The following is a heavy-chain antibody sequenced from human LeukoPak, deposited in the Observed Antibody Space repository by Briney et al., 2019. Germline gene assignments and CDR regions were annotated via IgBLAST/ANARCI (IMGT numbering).Heavy chain of an antibody. CDR2: ISSNSIYI. CDR1: GFTFSDAC. Sequence: GGSLRLSCIASGFTFSDACMSWVRQAPGKGLEWVSSISSNSIYIYYADSVKGRFTISRDNAKSSLYLQMNSLRAEDTAVYYCARGGRLVVEMTTYDYWGQGTLVTVSS. J-gene: IGHJ4*02. V-gene: IGHV3-21*01. D-gene: IGHD5-24*01. CDR3: ARGGRLVVEMTTYDY.